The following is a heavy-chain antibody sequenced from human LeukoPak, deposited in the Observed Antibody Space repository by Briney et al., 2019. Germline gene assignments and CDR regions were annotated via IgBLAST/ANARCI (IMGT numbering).Heavy chain of an antibody. D-gene: IGHD3-9*01. CDR2: ISGSGYST. J-gene: IGHJ4*02. CDR1: GFTFNTYA. Sequence: GSLRLSCAASGFTFNTYAMTWVRQAPGKGLEWVSGISGSGYSTYYADSVKGRFTISRDNSKNTLYLQMNSLRAEDTAVYYCAKAKYFDWLSTYYFNYWGQGTLVTVSS. CDR3: AKAKYFDWLSTYYFNY. V-gene: IGHV3-23*01.